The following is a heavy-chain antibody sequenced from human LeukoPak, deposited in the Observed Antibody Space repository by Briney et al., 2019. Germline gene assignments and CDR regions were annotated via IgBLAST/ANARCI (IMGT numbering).Heavy chain of an antibody. CDR1: GFTFSSYW. Sequence: GGSLRLSCAASGFTFSSYWMSGVRQAPGKGLEWVANIKQDGSEKYYVDSVKGRFTISRDNAKNSLYLQMNSLRAEDTAVYYCATSNPQTYGDSDPRGQGTLVTVSS. D-gene: IGHD4-17*01. CDR2: IKQDGSEK. J-gene: IGHJ4*02. V-gene: IGHV3-7*05. CDR3: ATSNPQTYGDSDP.